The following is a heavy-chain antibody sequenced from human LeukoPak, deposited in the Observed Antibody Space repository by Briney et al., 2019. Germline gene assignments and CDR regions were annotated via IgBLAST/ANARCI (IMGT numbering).Heavy chain of an antibody. J-gene: IGHJ4*02. Sequence: GGSLRLSCAASGFTFSSYAMNWVRQAPGKGLEWVSSISSSSSYIYYADSVKGRFTISRDNAKNSLYLQMNSLRAEDTAVYYCAKTSGGLRGYFDYWGQGTLVTVSS. CDR2: ISSSSSYI. CDR3: AKTSGGLRGYFDY. CDR1: GFTFSSYA. V-gene: IGHV3-21*04. D-gene: IGHD4-17*01.